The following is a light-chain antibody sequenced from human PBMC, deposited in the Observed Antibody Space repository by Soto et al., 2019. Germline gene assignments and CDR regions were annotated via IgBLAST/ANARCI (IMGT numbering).Light chain of an antibody. J-gene: IGKJ2*01. V-gene: IGKV2-28*01. Sequence: DIVMTQSPLSLPVTPGEPASISCRSSQSLLHSNGYNYLDWYLQKPGQSPQLLIYLSSNRDSGVPDRFSGSGSGTDFTLKISRVEAEDVWVYYCMQALPTPHIFGQGTKLEIK. CDR2: LSS. CDR1: QSLLHSNGYNY. CDR3: MQALPTPHI.